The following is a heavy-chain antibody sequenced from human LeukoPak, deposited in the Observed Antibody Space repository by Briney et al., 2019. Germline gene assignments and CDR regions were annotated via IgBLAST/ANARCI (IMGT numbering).Heavy chain of an antibody. Sequence: ASVKVSCKASGYTFTGYYMHWVRQAPGQGLKWMGRINPNSGGTNYAQKFQGRVTMTRDTSISTAYMELSRLKSDDTAVYYCARGTRSSGYDFDYWGQGTLVTVSS. V-gene: IGHV1-2*06. D-gene: IGHD3-22*01. J-gene: IGHJ4*02. CDR2: INPNSGGT. CDR1: GYTFTGYY. CDR3: ARGTRSSGYDFDY.